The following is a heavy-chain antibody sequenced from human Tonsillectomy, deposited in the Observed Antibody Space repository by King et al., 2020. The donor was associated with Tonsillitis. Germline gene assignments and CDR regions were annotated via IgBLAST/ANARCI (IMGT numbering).Heavy chain of an antibody. Sequence: QVQLVESGGGVVQPEGSLRLSCAASGFTFKSYGMHWVRQAPGKGLEWVAFIGYNGSDKKYADSVRGRFTISRDNSKNTVYLQMNSLRPGDTALYFCAKDIFLAGISVTGSDWFDPWGQGTQVTVSS. CDR2: IGYNGSDK. J-gene: IGHJ5*02. CDR1: GFTFKSYG. V-gene: IGHV3-30*02. D-gene: IGHD6-19*01. CDR3: AKDIFLAGISVTGSDWFDP.